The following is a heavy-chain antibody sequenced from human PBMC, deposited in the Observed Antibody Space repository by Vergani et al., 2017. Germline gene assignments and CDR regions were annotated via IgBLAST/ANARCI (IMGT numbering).Heavy chain of an antibody. Sequence: EVQLVQSGAEVKKPGESLKISCKGSGYSFTSYWISWVRQMPGKGLEWMGIIYPGDSDTRYSPSFQGQVTISADKSISTAYLQWSSLKASDTAMYYCARRVATTKGGGYYYYMDVWGKGTTVTVSS. J-gene: IGHJ6*03. V-gene: IGHV5-51*03. CDR1: GYSFTSYW. CDR2: IYPGDSDT. D-gene: IGHD5-12*01. CDR3: ARRVATTKGGGYYYYMDV.